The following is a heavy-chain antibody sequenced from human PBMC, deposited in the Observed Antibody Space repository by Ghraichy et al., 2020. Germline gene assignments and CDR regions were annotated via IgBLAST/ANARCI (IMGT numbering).Heavy chain of an antibody. CDR1: GFTFSSYA. D-gene: IGHD3-10*01. CDR2: ISGSGGST. V-gene: IGHV3-23*01. Sequence: LSLTCAASGFTFSSYAMSWVRQAPGKGLEWVSAISGSGGSTYYEDSVKGRFTISRDNSKNTLYLQMNSLRAEDTAVYYCAKGAGFGSSYGMDVWGQGTTVTVSS. J-gene: IGHJ6*02. CDR3: AKGAGFGSSYGMDV.